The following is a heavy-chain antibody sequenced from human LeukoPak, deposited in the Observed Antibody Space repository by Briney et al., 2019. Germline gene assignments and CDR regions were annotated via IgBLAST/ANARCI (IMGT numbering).Heavy chain of an antibody. CDR1: GFTFSSYW. J-gene: IGHJ2*01. D-gene: IGHD6-25*01. Sequence: QPGGSLRLSCAASGFTFSSYWMHWVRQAPGKGLVWVSRINSDGSSTNYADSVKGRFTISRDNSKNTLYLQMNSLRAEDSAVYYCARCPGLAANNWYFDLWGRGTLVTVSS. CDR2: INSDGSST. V-gene: IGHV3-74*01. CDR3: ARCPGLAANNWYFDL.